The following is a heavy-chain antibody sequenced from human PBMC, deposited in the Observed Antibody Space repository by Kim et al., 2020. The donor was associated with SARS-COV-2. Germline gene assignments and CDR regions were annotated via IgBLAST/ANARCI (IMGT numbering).Heavy chain of an antibody. V-gene: IGHV1-24*01. CDR3: ASSRITMIVVVNNYFDY. CDR2: FDPEDGET. J-gene: IGHJ4*02. CDR1: GYTLTELS. Sequence: ASVKVSCKVSGYTLTELSMHWVRQAPGKGLEWMGGFDPEDGETIYAQKFQGRVTMTEDTSTDTAYMELSSLRSEDTAVYYCASSRITMIVVVNNYFDYWGQGTLVTVSS. D-gene: IGHD3-22*01.